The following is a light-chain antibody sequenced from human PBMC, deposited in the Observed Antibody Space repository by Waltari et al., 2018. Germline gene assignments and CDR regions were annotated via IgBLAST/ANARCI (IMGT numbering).Light chain of an antibody. V-gene: IGLV1-44*01. Sequence: QSVLTPPPSASGTPGQKVTISCSGTFSNIGNNAVNWYQQVPGMAPKLLIYNNNSQSPGVPDRFSGAKFGTSASLAISGLQSGDEAVYYCAAWDDSLDAYVVFGGGTKVTVL. CDR1: FSNIGNNA. CDR3: AAWDDSLDAYVV. J-gene: IGLJ2*01. CDR2: NNN.